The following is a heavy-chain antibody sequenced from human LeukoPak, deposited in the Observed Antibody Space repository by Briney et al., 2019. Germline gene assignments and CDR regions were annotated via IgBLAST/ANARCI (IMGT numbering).Heavy chain of an antibody. V-gene: IGHV3-48*02. J-gene: IGHJ4*02. CDR1: GFTFSSYS. Sequence: GGSLRLSCAASGFTFSSYSMNWVRQAPGKGLEWVSYISSSSTIYYADSVKGRFTISRDNAKNSLYLQMNSLRDEDTAVYYCARPGSPLYGDYFDYWGRGTLVTVSS. CDR2: ISSSSTI. D-gene: IGHD4-17*01. CDR3: ARPGSPLYGDYFDY.